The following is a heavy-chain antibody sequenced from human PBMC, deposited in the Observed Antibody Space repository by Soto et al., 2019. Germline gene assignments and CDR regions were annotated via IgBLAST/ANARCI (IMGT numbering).Heavy chain of an antibody. D-gene: IGHD5-18*01. CDR1: KISINNYW. J-gene: IGHJ4*02. CDR3: ARGRGYSYGPYYFDY. CDR2: IRGDGHET. Sequence: EVQLVESGGGLVQPGGSLRLSCAASKISINNYWMSWVRQAPGKGLEWVANIRGDGHETRYVDSVKGRFAISRDNALNSLSLQMNSLRVEDTAIYYCARGRGYSYGPYYFDYWGQGTLVTVSS. V-gene: IGHV3-7*03.